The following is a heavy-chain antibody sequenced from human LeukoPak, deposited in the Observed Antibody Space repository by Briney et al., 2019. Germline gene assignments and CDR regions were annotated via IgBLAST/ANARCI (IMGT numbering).Heavy chain of an antibody. CDR1: GFTVSSNY. CDR2: IYSGGST. CDR3: ARGYSDILPGYSLRWSYYFDY. Sequence: GGSLRLSCAASGFTVSSNYMSGVRQAPGKGLEWVSVIYSGGSTYYADSVKGRFTIPRHNSKNTLYFQMNSLRAEDTAVYYCARGYSDILPGYSLRWSYYFDYWGQGTLVTASS. J-gene: IGHJ4*02. V-gene: IGHV3-53*04. D-gene: IGHD3-9*01.